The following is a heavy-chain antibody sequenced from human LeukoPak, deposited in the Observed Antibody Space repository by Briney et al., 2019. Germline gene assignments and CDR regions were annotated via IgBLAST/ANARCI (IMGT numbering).Heavy chain of an antibody. CDR3: ARGLADCSSSSCLPYGVDV. D-gene: IGHD2-2*01. CDR2: INWSGTSA. J-gene: IGHJ6*02. CDR1: GFTFDDYA. V-gene: IGHV3-20*01. Sequence: PGGSLRLSCAASGFTFDDYAMIWVRQRPGRGLEWVSSINWSGTSADYADSVKARFTISRDNAKNSLYLQMNSLRGEDTAFYHCARGLADCSSSSCLPYGVDVWGQGTTVTLSS.